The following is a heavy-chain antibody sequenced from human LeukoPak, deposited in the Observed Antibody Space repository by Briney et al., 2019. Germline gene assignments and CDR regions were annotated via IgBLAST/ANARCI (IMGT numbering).Heavy chain of an antibody. V-gene: IGHV3-7*01. D-gene: IGHD2-2*01. Sequence: GGSLRLSCAASGFTFSSYWMSWVRQAPGKGLEWVANVKQDGSEKYYVDSVKGRFTISRDNAKNSLYLQMNSLRAEDTAVYYCAKEDCSSTSCSLSPRPYNWFDPWGQGTLVTASS. CDR2: VKQDGSEK. CDR1: GFTFSSYW. CDR3: AKEDCSSTSCSLSPRPYNWFDP. J-gene: IGHJ5*02.